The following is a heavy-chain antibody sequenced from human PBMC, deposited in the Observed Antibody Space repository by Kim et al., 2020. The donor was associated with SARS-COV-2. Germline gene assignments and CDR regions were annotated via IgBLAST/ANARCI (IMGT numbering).Heavy chain of an antibody. CDR1: GGSISSGGYY. V-gene: IGHV4-31*03. CDR3: ARGRMVREPILGLNWFDP. CDR2: IYYSGST. Sequence: SETLSLTCTVSGGSISSGGYYWSWIRQHPGKGLEWIGYIYYSGSTYYNPSLKSRVTISVDTSKNQFSLKLSSVTAADTAVYYCARGRMVREPILGLNWFDPWGQGTLVTVSS. D-gene: IGHD3-10*01. J-gene: IGHJ5*02.